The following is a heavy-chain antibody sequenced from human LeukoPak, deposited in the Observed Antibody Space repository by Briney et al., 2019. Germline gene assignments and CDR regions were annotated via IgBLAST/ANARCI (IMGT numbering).Heavy chain of an antibody. D-gene: IGHD3-10*01. CDR1: GFTFSHAW. Sequence: GGSLRLSCAVSGFTFSHAWMSWVRQAPGKGLEWVGRIKSEVDGGTTDYAAPVKGRFTIARDDSKNTLYLQMNSLKSEDTAVYYCTRHSINYGFHIWGQGTMVTVSS. CDR2: IKSEVDGGTT. V-gene: IGHV3-15*01. CDR3: TRHSINYGFHI. J-gene: IGHJ3*02.